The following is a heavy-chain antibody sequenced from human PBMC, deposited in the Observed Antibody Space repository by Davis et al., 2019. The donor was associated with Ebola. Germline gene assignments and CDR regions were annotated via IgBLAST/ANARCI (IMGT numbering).Heavy chain of an antibody. CDR3: AGHIVATLFDY. D-gene: IGHD5-12*01. CDR1: GGSISSSY. CDR2: IYYSGST. Sequence: MPSETLSLTCTVSGGSISSSYWSWIRQPPGKGLEWIGYIYYSGSTNYNPSLKSRVTISVDTSKNQFSLKLSSVTAAVTAVYYCAGHIVATLFDYWGQGTLVTVSS. J-gene: IGHJ4*02. V-gene: IGHV4-59*01.